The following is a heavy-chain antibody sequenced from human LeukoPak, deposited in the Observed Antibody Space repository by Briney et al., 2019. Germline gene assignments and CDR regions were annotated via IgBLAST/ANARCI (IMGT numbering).Heavy chain of an antibody. Sequence: GASVKVSCKASGYTFTSYAMHWVRQAPGQRLEWMGWINAGNGNTKYSQKFQGRVTITRDTSASTAYMELSSLRSEDTAVYYCATSPAKIAVADTGTQTNDYWGQGTLVTVSS. D-gene: IGHD6-19*01. CDR1: GYTFTSYA. CDR3: ATSPAKIAVADTGTQTNDY. J-gene: IGHJ4*02. V-gene: IGHV1-3*01. CDR2: INAGNGNT.